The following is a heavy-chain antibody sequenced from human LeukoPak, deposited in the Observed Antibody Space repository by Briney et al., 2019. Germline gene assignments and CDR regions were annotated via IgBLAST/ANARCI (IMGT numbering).Heavy chain of an antibody. CDR1: GFTVSSNY. CDR2: IYSGGST. CDR3: ARGGIYDSSGY. V-gene: IGHV3-53*01. J-gene: IGHJ4*02. D-gene: IGHD3-22*01. Sequence: GGSLRLSCAASGFTVSSNYMSWDRQAPGKGLEWVSVIYSGGSTYYADSVKGRFTISRDNSRNTLFLQMNSLRAEDTAVYYCARGGIYDSSGYWGQGTLVTVSS.